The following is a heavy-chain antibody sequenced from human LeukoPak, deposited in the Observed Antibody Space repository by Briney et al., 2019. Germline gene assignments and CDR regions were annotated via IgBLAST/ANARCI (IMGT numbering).Heavy chain of an antibody. J-gene: IGHJ4*02. Sequence: GASVKVSCKVSGYTLTELSMHWVRQAPGKGLEWMGGFDPEDGETIYAQKFQGRVTMTEDTSTDTAYMELSSLRSEDAAVYYCAREYLSSGYYSDFDYWGQGTLVTVSS. V-gene: IGHV1-24*01. D-gene: IGHD3-22*01. CDR1: GYTLTELS. CDR2: FDPEDGET. CDR3: AREYLSSGYYSDFDY.